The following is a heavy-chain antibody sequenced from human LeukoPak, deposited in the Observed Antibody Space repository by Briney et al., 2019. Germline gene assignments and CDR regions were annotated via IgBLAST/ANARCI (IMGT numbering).Heavy chain of an antibody. CDR3: AKEASYDFWSGYSFDY. V-gene: IGHV3-23*01. Sequence: GGSLRPSCAASGFTFSSYAMSWVRQAPGKGLEWVSAISGSGGSTYYADSVKGRFTISRDNSKNTLYLQMNSLRAEDTAVYYCAKEASYDFWSGYSFDYWGQGTLVTVSS. CDR2: ISGSGGST. CDR1: GFTFSSYA. J-gene: IGHJ4*02. D-gene: IGHD3-3*01.